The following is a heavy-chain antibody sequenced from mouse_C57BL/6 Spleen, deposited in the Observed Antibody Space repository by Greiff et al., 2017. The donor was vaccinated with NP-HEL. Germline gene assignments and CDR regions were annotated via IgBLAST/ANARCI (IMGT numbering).Heavy chain of an antibody. Sequence: DVMLVESGGGLVKPGGSLKLSCAASGFTFSDYGMHWVRQAPEKGLEWVAYISSGSSTIYYADTVKGRFTISRDNAKNTLFLQMTSLRSEDTAMYYCAKPFYGSSTYYYAMDYWGQGTSVTVSS. CDR2: ISSGSSTI. D-gene: IGHD1-1*01. V-gene: IGHV5-17*01. J-gene: IGHJ4*01. CDR1: GFTFSDYG. CDR3: AKPFYGSSTYYYAMDY.